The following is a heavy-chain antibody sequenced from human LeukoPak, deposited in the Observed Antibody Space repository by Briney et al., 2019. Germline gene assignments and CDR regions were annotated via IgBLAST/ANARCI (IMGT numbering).Heavy chain of an antibody. D-gene: IGHD5-18*01. CDR1: GFTFSSYS. Sequence: PGGSLRLSCAASGFTFSSYSMNWVRQAPGKGLEWVSSISSSSSYIYYADSVKGRFTISRDNAKNSLYLQMNSLRAEDTAVYYCARDRYSYGYPDAFDIRGQGTMVTVSS. V-gene: IGHV3-21*01. CDR2: ISSSSSYI. CDR3: ARDRYSYGYPDAFDI. J-gene: IGHJ3*02.